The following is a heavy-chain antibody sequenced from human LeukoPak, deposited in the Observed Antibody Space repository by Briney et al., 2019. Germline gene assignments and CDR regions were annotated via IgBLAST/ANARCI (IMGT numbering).Heavy chain of an antibody. Sequence: GESLKISCKGSGYSFTSYWIGWVRQMPGKGLEWMGIIYPANSDTRYSPSFQGQVTFSADKSISTAYLQWSSLKASDTAMYYCARLRGATLTTHYFDFWGQGTLVTVSS. J-gene: IGHJ4*02. CDR3: ARLRGATLTTHYFDF. CDR2: IYPANSDT. D-gene: IGHD4-17*01. V-gene: IGHV5-51*01. CDR1: GYSFTSYW.